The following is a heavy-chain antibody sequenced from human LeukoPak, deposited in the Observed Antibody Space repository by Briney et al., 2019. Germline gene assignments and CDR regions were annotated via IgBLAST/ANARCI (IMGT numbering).Heavy chain of an antibody. CDR2: ISGSGGST. J-gene: IGHJ4*02. CDR3: AKRALLGFGELYYFDY. D-gene: IGHD3-10*01. Sequence: GGSLRLSWAASGFTFSSYAMSWVRQAPGKGLEWVSAISGSGGSTYYADSVKGRFTISRDNSKNTLYLQMNSLRAEDTAVYYCAKRALLGFGELYYFDYWGQGTLVTVSS. CDR1: GFTFSSYA. V-gene: IGHV3-23*01.